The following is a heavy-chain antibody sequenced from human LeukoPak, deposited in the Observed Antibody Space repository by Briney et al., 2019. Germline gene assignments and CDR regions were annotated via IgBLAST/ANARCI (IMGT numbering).Heavy chain of an antibody. D-gene: IGHD1-7*01. CDR2: ISHSGGT. V-gene: IGHV4-59*11. CDR1: GGSISGHY. Sequence: SSETLSLTCTVFGGSISGHYWSWIRQPPGRGLEWIGYISHSGGTNYNPSLKSRLIISSDTSKSQLSLKLTSLTTADTAVYYCARGWSGTVAGWFDPWGQGTLVTVSS. CDR3: ARGWSGTVAGWFDP. J-gene: IGHJ5*02.